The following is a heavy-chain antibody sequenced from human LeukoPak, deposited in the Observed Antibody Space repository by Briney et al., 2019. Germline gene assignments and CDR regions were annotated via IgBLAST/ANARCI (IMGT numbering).Heavy chain of an antibody. J-gene: IGHJ4*02. Sequence: ASVKVSCKASGYTFTSNYIHWVRQAPGQGPEWMGMIYPRDGSTSYAQKFQGRVTVTRDTSTSTVHMELSGLRSEDSAVYYCARDQEGFDYWGQGTLVTVSS. V-gene: IGHV1-46*01. CDR3: ARDQEGFDY. CDR1: GYTFTSNY. CDR2: IYPRDGST.